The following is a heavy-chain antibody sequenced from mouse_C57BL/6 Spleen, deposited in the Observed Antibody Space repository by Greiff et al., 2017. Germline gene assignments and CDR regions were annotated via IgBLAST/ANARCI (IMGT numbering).Heavy chain of an antibody. J-gene: IGHJ3*01. V-gene: IGHV5-4*01. Sequence: EVQGVESGGGLVKPGGSLKLSCAASGFTFSSYAMSWVRQTPEKRLEWVATISDGGSYTYYPDNVKGRFTISRDNAKNNLYLQMSHLKSEDTAMYYGARVSYGNFFAYWGQGTLVTVSA. CDR3: ARVSYGNFFAY. CDR1: GFTFSSYA. D-gene: IGHD2-1*01. CDR2: ISDGGSYT.